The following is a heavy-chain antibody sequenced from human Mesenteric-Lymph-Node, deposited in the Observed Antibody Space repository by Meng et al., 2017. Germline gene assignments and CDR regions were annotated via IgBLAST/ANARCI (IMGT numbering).Heavy chain of an antibody. V-gene: IGHV4-30-4*01. CDR2: IYYSGST. D-gene: IGHD3-10*01. J-gene: IGHJ5*02. CDR3: ARDRFSSGSSNWFDP. CDR1: GGSISSGDYY. Sequence: QGQLHAPGPGPVHPSQTLSLPCTVSGGSISSGDYYWSWIRQPPGKGLEWIGYIYYSGSTYYNPSLKSRVTISIDTSKNQFSLNLSSVTAADTAVYYCARDRFSSGSSNWFDPWGQGTLVTVSS.